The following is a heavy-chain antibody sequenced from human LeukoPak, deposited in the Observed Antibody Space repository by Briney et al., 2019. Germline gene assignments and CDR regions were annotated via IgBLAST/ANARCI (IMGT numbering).Heavy chain of an antibody. CDR3: AREIGPRQLHLWGSAFDY. CDR2: INPSGGGT. CDR1: GYTFTNYY. V-gene: IGHV1-46*01. D-gene: IGHD5-18*01. Sequence: ASVKVSCKASGYTFTNYYMHWVRQAPGQGLEWMGIINPSGGGTSYAQKFQGRLAMTRDTSTTTVYMELSSLRSEDTAMYYCAREIGPRQLHLWGSAFDYWGQGTLVTVSS. J-gene: IGHJ4*02.